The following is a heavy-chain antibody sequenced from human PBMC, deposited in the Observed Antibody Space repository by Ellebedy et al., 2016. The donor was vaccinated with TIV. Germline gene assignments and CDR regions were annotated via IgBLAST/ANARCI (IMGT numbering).Heavy chain of an antibody. CDR2: ISSSSSYI. CDR3: ARESIQLWLGGMDV. CDR1: GFTFSNYS. V-gene: IGHV3-21*01. D-gene: IGHD5-18*01. J-gene: IGHJ6*02. Sequence: GESLKISCAASGFTFSNYSMNWVRQAPGKGLEWVSFISSSSSYIYYADSVKGRFTISRDNAKNSLYLQMNSLRAEDAAVYYCARESIQLWLGGMDVWGQGTTVTVSS.